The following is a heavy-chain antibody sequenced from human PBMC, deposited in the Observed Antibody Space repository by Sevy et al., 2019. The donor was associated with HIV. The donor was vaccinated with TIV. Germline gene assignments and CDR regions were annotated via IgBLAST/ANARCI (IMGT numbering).Heavy chain of an antibody. V-gene: IGHV4-39*01. J-gene: IGHJ4*02. D-gene: IGHD5-12*01. Sequence: TLSLTCTVSGGAISSNKYYWGWIRQPPGKGLEWFGSIFYSGTTYYNPSLKSRVTISAGTSKNQFSLRLSSVTAADTAVYYCASGYDWNGFDYWGQGTLVTVSS. CDR1: GGAISSNKYY. CDR2: IFYSGTT. CDR3: ASGYDWNGFDY.